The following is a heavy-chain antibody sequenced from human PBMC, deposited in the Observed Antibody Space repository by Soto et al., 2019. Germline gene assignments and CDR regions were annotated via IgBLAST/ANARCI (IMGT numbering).Heavy chain of an antibody. J-gene: IGHJ4*02. CDR1: GGSISSSSYY. CDR3: ARRPLSMVRGVISFYFDY. CDR2: IYYSGST. V-gene: IGHV4-39*01. D-gene: IGHD3-10*01. Sequence: ASETLSLTCTVSGGSISSSSYYWGWIRQPPGKGLEWIGSIYYSGSTYYNPSLKSRVTISVDTSKNQFSLKLSSVTAADTAVYYCARRPLSMVRGVISFYFDYWGRGTLVTVSS.